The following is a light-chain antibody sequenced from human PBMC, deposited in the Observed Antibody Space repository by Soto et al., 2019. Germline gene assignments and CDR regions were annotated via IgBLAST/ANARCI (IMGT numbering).Light chain of an antibody. V-gene: IGLV2-23*02. CDR1: SSDVGSYNL. CDR2: EVS. Sequence: QSALTQPASVSGSPGQSITISCTGTSSDVGSYNLVSWYQQHPGKAPKLMIYEVSKRPSGVSNRFSGSKSGNTASLTISGLQAEDEADYYCRSYAGSSTFCVFGTGTKVTVL. J-gene: IGLJ1*01. CDR3: RSYAGSSTFCV.